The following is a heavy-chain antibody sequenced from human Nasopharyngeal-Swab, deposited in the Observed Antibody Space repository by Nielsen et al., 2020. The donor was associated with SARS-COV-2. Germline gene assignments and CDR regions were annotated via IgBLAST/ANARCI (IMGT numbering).Heavy chain of an antibody. CDR1: GYTFTSYD. Sequence: ASVQVSCNASGYTFTSYDINWVRQATGQGLEWMGWMNPNSGNTGYAQKFQGRVTMTRNTSISTAYMVLSSMRSEDTAVYYCARGNGFDWLLYSDYWGQGTLVTVSS. D-gene: IGHD3-9*01. J-gene: IGHJ4*02. CDR3: ARGNGFDWLLYSDY. V-gene: IGHV1-8*01. CDR2: MNPNSGNT.